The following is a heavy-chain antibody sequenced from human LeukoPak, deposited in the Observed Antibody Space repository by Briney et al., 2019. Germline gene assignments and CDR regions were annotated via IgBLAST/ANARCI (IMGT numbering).Heavy chain of an antibody. Sequence: KSSENLSLTCTVSGGSISSYYWTWTRQPPGKGLEWNGYIYHSGSADYNPSLRSRVTISVDTSKNQFSLKLSSVTAADTAVYYCARGYCSGNTCYRSCYEIWGQGTIVAV. D-gene: IGHD2-15*01. CDR2: IYHSGSA. CDR3: ARGYCSGNTCYRSCYEI. V-gene: IGHV4-59*08. J-gene: IGHJ3*02. CDR1: GGSISSYY.